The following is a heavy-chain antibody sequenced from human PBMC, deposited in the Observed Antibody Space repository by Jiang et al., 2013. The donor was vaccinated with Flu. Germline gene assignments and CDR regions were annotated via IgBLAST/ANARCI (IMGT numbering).Heavy chain of an antibody. Sequence: YGAEVKKPGESLKISCKGSGYSFTTYWISWVRQMPGKGLEWMGMIDPSDSFTNYSPSFQGHVTISVDKSITTAYLQWSSLKASDTAMYYCARHLRRSSSWSLTTYWGQGTL. CDR1: GYSFTTYW. CDR2: IDPSDSFT. J-gene: IGHJ4*02. CDR3: ARHLRRSSSWSLTTY. D-gene: IGHD6-13*01. V-gene: IGHV5-10-1*01.